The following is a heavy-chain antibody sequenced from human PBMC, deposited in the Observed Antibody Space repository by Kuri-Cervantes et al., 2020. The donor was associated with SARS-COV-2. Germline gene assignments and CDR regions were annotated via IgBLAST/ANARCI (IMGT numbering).Heavy chain of an antibody. J-gene: IGHJ4*02. V-gene: IGHV4-59*08. CDR2: IYYSGST. D-gene: IGHD1-26*01. CDR3: ARHKGPRELFDY. Sequence: GSLRLSCTVSGGSISSDYWSWIRQPPGKGLEWIGYIYYSGSTNYNPSLNSRVTISVDTSKNQFSLKLSSVTAADTAVYYCARHKGPRELFDYWGQGTLVTVSS. CDR1: GGSISSDY.